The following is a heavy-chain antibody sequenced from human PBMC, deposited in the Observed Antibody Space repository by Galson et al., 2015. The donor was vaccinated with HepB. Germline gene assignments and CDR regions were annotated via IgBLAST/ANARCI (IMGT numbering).Heavy chain of an antibody. CDR3: ARDASSGWYYYYGMDV. D-gene: IGHD6-19*01. J-gene: IGHJ6*02. Sequence: SLRLSCAASGFTFSSYSMNWVRQAPGKGLEWVSSISSSSSYIYYADSVKGRFTISRDNAKNSLYLQMNSLRAEDTAVYYCARDASSGWYYYYGMDVWGQGTTVTVSS. V-gene: IGHV3-21*01. CDR2: ISSSSSYI. CDR1: GFTFSSYS.